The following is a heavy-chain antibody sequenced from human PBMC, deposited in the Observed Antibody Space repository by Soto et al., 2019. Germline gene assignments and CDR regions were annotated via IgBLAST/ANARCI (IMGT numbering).Heavy chain of an antibody. J-gene: IGHJ4*02. CDR1: CGSVNSDNYY. V-gene: IGHV4-61*01. Sequence: SETLSLTCTVSCGSVNSDNYYWSWIRQPPGRGLEWIGYIYYTGSTNYNPSLKSRVTISIDTSRNQFSLKLNSVTAADTAVYYCAREFSNSPEAFDSWGQGSLVTVS. D-gene: IGHD6-6*01. CDR3: AREFSNSPEAFDS. CDR2: IYYTGST.